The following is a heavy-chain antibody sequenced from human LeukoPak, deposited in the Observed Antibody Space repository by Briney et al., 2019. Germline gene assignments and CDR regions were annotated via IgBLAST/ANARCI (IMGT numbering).Heavy chain of an antibody. CDR3: AKTRRTNWYFDL. D-gene: IGHD1/OR15-1a*01. CDR2: IDYSGST. J-gene: IGHJ2*01. V-gene: IGHV4-59*11. Sequence: SETLSLTCTVSGGSISSHYWSWIRQPPGKGLEWIGYIDYSGSTNYNPSLKSRVTISRDSSKNTLYLQMNSLRAEDTAVYYCAKTRRTNWYFDLWGRGTLVTVSS. CDR1: GGSISSHY.